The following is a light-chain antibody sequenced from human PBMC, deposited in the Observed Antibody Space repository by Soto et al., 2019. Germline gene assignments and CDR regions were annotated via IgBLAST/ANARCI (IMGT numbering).Light chain of an antibody. J-gene: IGKJ4*01. Sequence: IAVTRAARTLTLSPGDSANLSFRASQSLSSTYLAWYQQKPGQAPRLLIYGTSSRATGIPDRFSGSGSGTDFTLTISRLEPEDFAVNYCQAYRSLSFGGGTKVDIK. CDR3: QAYRSLS. CDR2: GTS. V-gene: IGKV3-20*01. CDR1: QSLSSTY.